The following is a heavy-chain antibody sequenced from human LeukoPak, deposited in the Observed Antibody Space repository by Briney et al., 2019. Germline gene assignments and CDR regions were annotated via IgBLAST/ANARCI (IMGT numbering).Heavy chain of an antibody. CDR2: IKQDGSEK. CDR3: ARDKVGGSMAGSNFDY. J-gene: IGHJ4*02. V-gene: IGHV3-7*01. CDR1: GFTFSSYW. D-gene: IGHD6-19*01. Sequence: GGSLRLSCAASGFTFSSYWMSWVRQAPGKGLEWAANIKQDGSEKYYVDSVKGRFTISRDNAKNSLFLQMNSLRGEDTAVYYCARDKVGGSMAGSNFDYWGQGTLVTVSS.